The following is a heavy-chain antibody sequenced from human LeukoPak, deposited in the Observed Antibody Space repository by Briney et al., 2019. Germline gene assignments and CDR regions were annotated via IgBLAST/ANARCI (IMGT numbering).Heavy chain of an antibody. J-gene: IGHJ3*02. V-gene: IGHV5-51*01. CDR1: GYSFTSYW. D-gene: IGHD3-22*01. CDR2: IYPGDSDT. CDR3: ARRLGYYDSSAPGAFDI. Sequence: GASLKISCKGSGYSFTSYWIGWVRQMPGKGLEWMGIIYPGDSDTRYSPSFQGQVTISADKSISTAYLQWSSLKASDTAMYYCARRLGYYDSSAPGAFDIWGQGTMVTVSS.